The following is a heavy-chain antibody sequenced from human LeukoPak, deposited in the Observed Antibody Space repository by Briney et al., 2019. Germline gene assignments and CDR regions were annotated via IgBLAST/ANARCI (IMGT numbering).Heavy chain of an antibody. V-gene: IGHV4-61*02. CDR3: ARYGSGTQEAY. J-gene: IGHJ4*02. CDR1: SGSIPSGSYY. Sequence: SETLSLTCTVSSGSIPSGSYYWSWIRQPAGKGLEWIGRIYTSGSTNYNPSLKSRVTIFVDTSKNQFSLNHRCMPAADTAVYYCARYGSGTQEAYWGQGTLVTVSS. CDR2: IYTSGST. D-gene: IGHD3-10*01.